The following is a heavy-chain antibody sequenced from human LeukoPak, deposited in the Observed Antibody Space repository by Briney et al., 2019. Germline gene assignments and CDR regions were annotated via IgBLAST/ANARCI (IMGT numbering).Heavy chain of an antibody. CDR1: GYTFTTYY. CDR2: INPSGGNT. J-gene: IGHJ5*02. Sequence: ASVKVSCKASGYTFTTYYIHWVRLVPGQGLEWMGIINPSGGNTSFAQKFQGRVTMTRDMSTSTVYMELNSLRSEDTAVYLCARGSFGSGWSPWGQGTLVTVSS. CDR3: ARGSFGSGWSP. V-gene: IGHV1-46*01. D-gene: IGHD6-19*01.